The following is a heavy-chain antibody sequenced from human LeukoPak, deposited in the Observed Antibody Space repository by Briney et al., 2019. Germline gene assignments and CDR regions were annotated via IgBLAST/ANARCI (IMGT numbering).Heavy chain of an antibody. CDR3: AREHHISGSYYFARYFDY. CDR2: IWYDGSNK. CDR1: GFTFSSYG. J-gene: IGHJ4*02. D-gene: IGHD1-26*01. V-gene: IGHV3-33*01. Sequence: GGSLRLSCAASGFTFSSYGMHWVRQAPGKGLEWVAVIWYDGSNKYYADSVKGRFTISRDNSKNTLYLQMNSLRAEDTAVYYCAREHHISGSYYFARYFDYWGQGTLVTVSS.